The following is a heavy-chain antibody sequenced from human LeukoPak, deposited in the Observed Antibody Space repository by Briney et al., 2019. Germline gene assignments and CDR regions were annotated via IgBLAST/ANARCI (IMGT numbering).Heavy chain of an antibody. D-gene: IGHD2-15*01. J-gene: IGHJ4*02. CDR2: IYYTGST. Sequence: PSETLSLTCTVSGGSISSSSYYWAWIRQPPGKGLEWIGSIYYTGSTHYNPSLTSRVTISVDTSKNQFSLNMRSMTAADTAVFYCARRPGTAGGNCIDYWGQGTLVTVSS. V-gene: IGHV4-39*01. CDR1: GGSISSSSYY. CDR3: ARRPGTAGGNCIDY.